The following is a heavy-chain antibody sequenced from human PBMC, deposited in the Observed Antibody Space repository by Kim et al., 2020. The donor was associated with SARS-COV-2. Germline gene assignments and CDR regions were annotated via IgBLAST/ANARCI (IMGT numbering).Heavy chain of an antibody. CDR2: ISSSSSYI. V-gene: IGHV3-21*01. CDR3: AISPGYSSGSYGY. D-gene: IGHD6-19*01. CDR1: GFTFSSYS. Sequence: GGSLRLSCAASGFTFSSYSMNWVRQAPGKGLEWVSSISSSSSYIYYADSVKGRFTISRDNAKNSLYLQMNSLRAEDTAVYYCAISPGYSSGSYGYWGQGTLVTVSS. J-gene: IGHJ4*02.